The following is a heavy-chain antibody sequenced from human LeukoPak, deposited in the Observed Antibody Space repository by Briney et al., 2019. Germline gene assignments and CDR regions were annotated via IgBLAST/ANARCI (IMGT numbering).Heavy chain of an antibody. CDR1: GYSFTSYW. CDR2: IYPGDSDT. Sequence: GESLKISCKGSGYSFTSYWIGWVRQMPGKGLEWMGIIYPGDSDTRHSPSFQGQVTISADKSISTAYLQWSGLKASDTAMYYCARQIGYSSSWYRFDPWGQGTLVTVSS. CDR3: ARQIGYSSSWYRFDP. J-gene: IGHJ5*02. V-gene: IGHV5-51*01. D-gene: IGHD6-13*01.